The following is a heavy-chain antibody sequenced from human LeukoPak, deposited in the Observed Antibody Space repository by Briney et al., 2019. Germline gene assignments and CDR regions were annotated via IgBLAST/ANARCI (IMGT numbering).Heavy chain of an antibody. CDR1: GGSISSYY. V-gene: IGHV4-59*01. D-gene: IGHD3-16*01. CDR3: ARVGRGSYFDY. Sequence: PSETLSLTCTVSGGSISSYYWSWIRQPPGEGLEWIGYIYYSGSTNYNPSLKSRVTISVDTSKNQFSLKLSSVTAADTAVYYCARVGRGSYFDYWGQGTLVTVSS. J-gene: IGHJ4*02. CDR2: IYYSGST.